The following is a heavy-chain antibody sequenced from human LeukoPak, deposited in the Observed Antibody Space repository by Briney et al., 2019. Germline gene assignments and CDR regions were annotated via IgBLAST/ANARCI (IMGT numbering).Heavy chain of an antibody. V-gene: IGHV5-51*01. CDR2: IYPGDSDT. D-gene: IGHD2-2*01. J-gene: IGHJ4*02. Sequence: GESLKISCKGSEYSFTSYWIGWVRQMPGKGLEWMGGIYPGDSDTRYSPSLQGQVTISADKSINPAYLQWGRLKASDTARYCCARRDCSNTSCYGYYFDYWGQGTLVTVSS. CDR1: EYSFTSYW. CDR3: ARRDCSNTSCYGYYFDY.